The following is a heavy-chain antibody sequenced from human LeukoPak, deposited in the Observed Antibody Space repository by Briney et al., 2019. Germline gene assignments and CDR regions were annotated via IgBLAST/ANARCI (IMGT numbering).Heavy chain of an antibody. V-gene: IGHV3-53*01. J-gene: IGHJ6*03. D-gene: IGHD6-13*01. CDR3: ARDSAAAAYYSYMDV. Sequence: GGSLRLSCAASGFTVSSNYMSWVRQAPGKGLEWVSVIYSGGSTYYADSVKGRFTITRDNSKNTLYLQMNSLRAEDTAVYYCARDSAAAAYYSYMDVWGKGTTVTVSS. CDR1: GFTVSSNY. CDR2: IYSGGST.